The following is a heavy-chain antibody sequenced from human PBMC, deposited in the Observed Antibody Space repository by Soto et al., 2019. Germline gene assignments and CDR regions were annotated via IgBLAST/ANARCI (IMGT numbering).Heavy chain of an antibody. J-gene: IGHJ6*01. CDR1: VFTFADYA. Sequence: GGSLRLSCTSSVFTFADYAMHWVRQSPGKCLEWVSGISWNSGSIGYADSVKGRFTISRDNAKNSLYLQMNRLRADDTALYYCAKALLAGSSSPPESGMDVLGQGTAV. CDR2: ISWNSGSI. V-gene: IGHV3-9*01. CDR3: AKALLAGSSSPPESGMDV. D-gene: IGHD6-6*01.